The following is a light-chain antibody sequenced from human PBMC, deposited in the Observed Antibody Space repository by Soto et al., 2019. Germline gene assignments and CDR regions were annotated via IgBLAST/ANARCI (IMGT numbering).Light chain of an antibody. J-gene: IGLJ1*01. CDR1: NIGGKS. CDR3: QVWDDSSDRSYV. CDR2: DDS. Sequence: SYELTQPPSVSVAPGQTARITCGGNNIGGKSVHWYQQKPGQAPVLVVYDDSDRPSGIPERFSGSNSGNTATLTITRVEAGDEADYYCQVWDDSSDRSYVFGTGTKVTVL. V-gene: IGLV3-21*02.